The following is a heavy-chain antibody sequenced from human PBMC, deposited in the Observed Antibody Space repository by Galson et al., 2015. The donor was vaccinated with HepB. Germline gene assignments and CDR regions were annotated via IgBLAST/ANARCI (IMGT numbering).Heavy chain of an antibody. J-gene: IGHJ6*02. V-gene: IGHV4-34*01. CDR3: ARGQRSRDYGKNYYYYGMDV. CDR1: GGSFSGYY. CDR2: INHSGST. D-gene: IGHD4-17*01. Sequence: ETLSLPCAVYGGSFSGYYWSWIRQPPGKGLEWIGEINHSGSTNYNPSLKSRVTISVDTSKNQFSLKLSSVTAADTAVYYCARGQRSRDYGKNYYYYGMDVWGQGTTVTVSS.